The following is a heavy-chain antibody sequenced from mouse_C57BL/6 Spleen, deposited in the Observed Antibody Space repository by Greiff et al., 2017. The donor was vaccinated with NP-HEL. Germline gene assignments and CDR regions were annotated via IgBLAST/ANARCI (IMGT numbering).Heavy chain of an antibody. D-gene: IGHD2-4*01. Sequence: QVQLQQPGAELVRPGTSVKVSCKASGYAFTNYLIEWVKQRPGQGLEWIGVINPGSGGTNYNEKLKGKATPTADKSSSTAYMQLSSLTSEDSAVYFCARFSEDYDEGDYFDYWGQGTTLTVSS. CDR3: ARFSEDYDEGDYFDY. J-gene: IGHJ2*01. CDR1: GYAFTNYL. CDR2: INPGSGGT. V-gene: IGHV1-54*01.